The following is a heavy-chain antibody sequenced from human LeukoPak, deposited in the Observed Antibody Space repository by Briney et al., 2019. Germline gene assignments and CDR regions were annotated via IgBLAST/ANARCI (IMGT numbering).Heavy chain of an antibody. Sequence: ASVNVSCKASGYSFTGYYMHWVRQAPGQGLEWMGWINPNSGGTNYAQKFQGRVTMTRDTSIRIAYMELSRLRSDDTAVYYCARGGVTHIDYWGQGTLVTVSS. CDR3: ARGGVTHIDY. J-gene: IGHJ4*02. V-gene: IGHV1-2*02. D-gene: IGHD2-21*02. CDR2: INPNSGGT. CDR1: GYSFTGYY.